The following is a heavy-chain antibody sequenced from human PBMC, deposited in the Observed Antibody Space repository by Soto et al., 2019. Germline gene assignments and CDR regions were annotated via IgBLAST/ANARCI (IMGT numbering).Heavy chain of an antibody. CDR2: INAGNGNT. CDR1: GYTFTSYA. J-gene: IGHJ6*02. D-gene: IGHD3-3*01. Sequence: ASVKVSCKASGYTFTSYAMHWVRPAPGQRLEWMGWINAGNGNTKYSQKFQGTVTITRDTSASTAYMELSSLRSEDTAVYYCATGGDFWSGYYKGGYYYYYGMDVWGQGTTVTVSS. CDR3: ATGGDFWSGYYKGGYYYYYGMDV. V-gene: IGHV1-3*01.